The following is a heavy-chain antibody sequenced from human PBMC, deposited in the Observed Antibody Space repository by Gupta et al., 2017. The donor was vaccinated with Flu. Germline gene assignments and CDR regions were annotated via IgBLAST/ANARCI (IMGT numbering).Heavy chain of an antibody. J-gene: IGHJ4*02. CDR2: ISYDGSNK. V-gene: IGHV3-30*03. D-gene: IGHD3-22*01. Sequence: QAPGKGLEWVAVISYDGSNKYYADSVKGRFTISRDNSKNTLYLQMNSLRAEDTAVYYCVPYYYDSSGYYFDYWGQGTLVTVSS. CDR3: VPYYYDSSGYYFDY.